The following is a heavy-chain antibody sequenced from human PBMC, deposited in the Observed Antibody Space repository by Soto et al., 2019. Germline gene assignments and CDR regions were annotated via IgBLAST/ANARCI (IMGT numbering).Heavy chain of an antibody. J-gene: IGHJ2*01. CDR2: INHSGST. Sequence: QVQLQQWGAGLLKPSETLSLTCAVYGGSFSGYYWSWIRQPPGKGLEWIGEINHSGSTNYNPSLKSRVPISVDTSRNPSSLRLSSGTAADPAVYYCARKSLRGVRGVLNYWYFDLWGRGPLVTVSS. V-gene: IGHV4-34*01. CDR1: GGSFSGYY. CDR3: ARKSLRGVRGVLNYWYFDL. D-gene: IGHD3-10*01.